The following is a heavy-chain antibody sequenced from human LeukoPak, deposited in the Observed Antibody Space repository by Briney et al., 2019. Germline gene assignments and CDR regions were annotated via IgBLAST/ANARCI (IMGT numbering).Heavy chain of an antibody. D-gene: IGHD2-2*01. Sequence: GGSLRLSCAASGFTFSSYAMHWVRQAPGKGLEWVAVISYDGSNKYYADSVKGRFTISRDNSKNTLYPQMNSLRAEDTAVYYCASVGGYCSSTSCYGQNAQEYWGQGTLVTVSS. CDR1: GFTFSSYA. CDR3: ASVGGYCSSTSCYGQNAQEY. J-gene: IGHJ4*02. CDR2: ISYDGSNK. V-gene: IGHV3-30-3*01.